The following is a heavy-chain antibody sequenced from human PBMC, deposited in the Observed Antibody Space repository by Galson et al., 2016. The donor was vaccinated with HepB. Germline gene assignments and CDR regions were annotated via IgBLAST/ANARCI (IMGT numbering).Heavy chain of an antibody. Sequence: SVTVSCKASGYAFSNYGMNWVRQAPGQGLQWMAWISPGATDTVYAQSLQGRLTWTTDPSTATAYMELRSLGADDTAVYYCARDYCTGGSCYHALGHWGQGTLVTVSS. CDR3: ARDYCTGGSCYHALGH. CDR1: GYAFSNYG. CDR2: ISPGATDT. D-gene: IGHD2-8*02. V-gene: IGHV1-18*01. J-gene: IGHJ4*02.